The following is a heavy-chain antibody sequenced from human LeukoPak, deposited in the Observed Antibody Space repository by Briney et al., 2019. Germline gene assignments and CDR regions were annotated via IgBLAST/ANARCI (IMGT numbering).Heavy chain of an antibody. CDR1: GFSVSSKY. CDR3: ATSCILMVTGAFDI. CDR2: LYSGGST. Sequence: GGSLRLSCAASGFSVSSKYMIWVRQAPGMGLEWVSVLYSGGSTYYADSVKGRFTISRDNSKSTLYLQMNSLRAEDTAVYYCATSCILMVTGAFDIWGQGTMVTVSS. D-gene: IGHD3-9*01. V-gene: IGHV3-53*01. J-gene: IGHJ3*02.